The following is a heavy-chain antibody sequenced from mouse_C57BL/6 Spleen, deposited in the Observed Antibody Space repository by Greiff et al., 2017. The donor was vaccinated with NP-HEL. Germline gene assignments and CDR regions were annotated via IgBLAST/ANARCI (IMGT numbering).Heavy chain of an antibody. J-gene: IGHJ1*03. CDR3: AREIYDYGISLNWYFDV. CDR1: GFTFSDYG. Sequence: EVQGVESGGGLVKPGGSLKLSCAASGFTFSDYGMHWVRQAPEKGLEWVAYISSGSSTIYYADTVKGRFTISRDNAKNTLFLQMTSLRSEDTAMYYCAREIYDYGISLNWYFDVWGTGTTVTVSS. V-gene: IGHV5-17*01. CDR2: ISSGSSTI. D-gene: IGHD1-1*01.